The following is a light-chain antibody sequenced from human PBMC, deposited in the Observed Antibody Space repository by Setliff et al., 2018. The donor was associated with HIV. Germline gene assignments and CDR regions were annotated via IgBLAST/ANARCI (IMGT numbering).Light chain of an antibody. V-gene: IGLV1-47*01. J-gene: IGLJ1*01. CDR1: TSNIGSNY. CDR3: CSYASTGSFV. CDR2: RNN. Sequence: QSVLTQPPSAPGTPGQRVTISCSGGTSNIGSNYVYWYQQLPGTAPKLLIYRNNQRPSGVPDRFSGSKSGNTASLTISGLQTEDEAEYYCCSYASTGSFVFGTGTKVTVL.